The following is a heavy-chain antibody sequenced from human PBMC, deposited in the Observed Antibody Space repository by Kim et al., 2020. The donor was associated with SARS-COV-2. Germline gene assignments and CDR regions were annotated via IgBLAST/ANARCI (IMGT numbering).Heavy chain of an antibody. J-gene: IGHJ6*03. CDR1: GFAFSTYD. Sequence: GGSLRLSCAASGFAFSTYDMHWVRQVAGKGLEWVAVIGAAGGDTSYLDSVKGRFTISRDNAENSLYLQMNTLRAGDTAAYFCVRSWRVINRGYMDLWGKGTTVIVSS. D-gene: IGHD3-3*01. CDR3: VRSWRVINRGYMDL. V-gene: IGHV3-13*01. CDR2: IGAAGGDT.